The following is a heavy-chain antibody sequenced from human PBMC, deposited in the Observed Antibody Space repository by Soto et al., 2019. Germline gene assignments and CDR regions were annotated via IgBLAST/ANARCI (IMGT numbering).Heavy chain of an antibody. CDR2: ISQVGRA. V-gene: IGHV4-34*10. Sequence: SGTLSLTCDVSGDSFSGYFCNWLRQPPGKGLEWIGEISQVGRARYNSSLETRITISVDTSKTQFSLNLTSVTDADTAVYYCARCYGYFRQWGHGALVTVSS. D-gene: IGHD4-17*01. CDR1: GDSFSGYF. CDR3: ARCYGYFRQ. J-gene: IGHJ1*01.